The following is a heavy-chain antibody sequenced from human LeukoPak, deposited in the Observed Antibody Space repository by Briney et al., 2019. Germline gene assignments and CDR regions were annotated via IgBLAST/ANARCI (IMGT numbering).Heavy chain of an antibody. J-gene: IGHJ4*02. V-gene: IGHV3-7*01. D-gene: IGHD3-3*01. CDR1: GFTFSSYW. CDR2: IKQDGSEK. CDR3: ARGVLESYFDY. Sequence: GGSLRLSCAASGFTFSSYWMSWVGQAQGKGREWVANIKQDGSEKYYVDSVKGRFTISRDNAKNSLYLQMNSLRAEDTAVYYCARGVLESYFDYWGQGTLVTVSS.